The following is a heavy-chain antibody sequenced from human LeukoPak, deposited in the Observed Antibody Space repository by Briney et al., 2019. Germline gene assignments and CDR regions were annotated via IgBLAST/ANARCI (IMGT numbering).Heavy chain of an antibody. Sequence: KTSETLSLTCAVSGCSISSGYYWGWIRQTPGKGLEWIGSIYYSGSTYYNLSLKSRVTISVDTSKNQFSLKLSSVTAADTAVYYCARPSLRSVPGRGIYYFDYWGQGTLVTVSS. J-gene: IGHJ4*02. V-gene: IGHV4-38-2*01. CDR1: GCSISSGYY. CDR3: ARPSLRSVPGRGIYYFDY. CDR2: IYYSGST. D-gene: IGHD5/OR15-5a*01.